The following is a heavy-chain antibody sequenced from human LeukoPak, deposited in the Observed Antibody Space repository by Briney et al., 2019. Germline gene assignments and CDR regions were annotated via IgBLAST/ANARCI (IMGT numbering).Heavy chain of an antibody. CDR1: GYTFTSYG. J-gene: IGHJ4*02. Sequence: AASVKVSCKAFGYTFTSYGISWVRQAPGQGLEWIGWISAYNGNTNYAQKLQGRVTMTTDTSTSTAYMELRSLRSDDTAVYYCARESHKYGSGSYYMNYWGQGTLVTVSS. CDR2: ISAYNGNT. CDR3: ARESHKYGSGSYYMNY. D-gene: IGHD3-10*01. V-gene: IGHV1-18*01.